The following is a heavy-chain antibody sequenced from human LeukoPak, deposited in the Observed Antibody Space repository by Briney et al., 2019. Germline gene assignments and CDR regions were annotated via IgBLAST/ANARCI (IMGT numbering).Heavy chain of an antibody. Sequence: SETLSLTCAVYGESFSGYSWSWIRQPPGKGLEWIGEINQRRNTNYNPSLKSRVTISIDTSKNQFSLKLSSVTAADTAVYYCARHGWHAWYFDLWGRGTLVTVSS. J-gene: IGHJ2*01. CDR2: INQRRNT. D-gene: IGHD6-19*01. CDR1: GESFSGYS. V-gene: IGHV4-34*01. CDR3: ARHGWHAWYFDL.